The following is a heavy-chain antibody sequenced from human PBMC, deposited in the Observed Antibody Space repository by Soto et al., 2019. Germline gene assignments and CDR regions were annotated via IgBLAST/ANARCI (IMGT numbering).Heavy chain of an antibody. J-gene: IGHJ4*02. Sequence: GGALRLSCADSGITFSSSEMNWVRQAPGKGLEWVSWISTSGSTIYYADSVKGRFTFSRDNAENSLYLQMNSLRVEDTAVYYCARGGITGFDYWGQGTLVTVSS. D-gene: IGHD3-16*01. CDR1: GITFSSSE. CDR2: ISTSGSTI. CDR3: ARGGITGFDY. V-gene: IGHV3-48*03.